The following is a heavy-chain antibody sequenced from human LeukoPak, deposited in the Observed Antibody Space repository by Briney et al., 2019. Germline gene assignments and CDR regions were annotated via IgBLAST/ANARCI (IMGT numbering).Heavy chain of an antibody. CDR2: ISAYNGNT. CDR1: GYTFTSYG. D-gene: IGHD3-22*01. V-gene: IGHV1-18*01. J-gene: IGHJ4*02. Sequence: ASVKVSCKASGYTFTSYGISWVRQAPGQGLEWMGWISAYNGNTNYAQKLQGRVTMTTDTSTSTAYMELRSLRSDDTAVYYCARDAYYYDSSGPRRYFDYWGRGTLVTVSS. CDR3: ARDAYYYDSSGPRRYFDY.